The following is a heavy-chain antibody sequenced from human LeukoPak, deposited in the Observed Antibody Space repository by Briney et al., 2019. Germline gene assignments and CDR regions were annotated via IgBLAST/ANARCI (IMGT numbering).Heavy chain of an antibody. D-gene: IGHD5-18*01. J-gene: IGHJ6*02. Sequence: EGSLRLSCAASGYTFSDYYMSWIRQAPGKGLEWVLYISSSGSTIYYADSVKGQFTISRDNAKNSLYLQMNSLRAEDTAVYYCARGEGRYSLYGMDVWGQGTTVTVSS. CDR2: ISSSGSTI. CDR3: ARGEGRYSLYGMDV. CDR1: GYTFSDYY. V-gene: IGHV3-11*01.